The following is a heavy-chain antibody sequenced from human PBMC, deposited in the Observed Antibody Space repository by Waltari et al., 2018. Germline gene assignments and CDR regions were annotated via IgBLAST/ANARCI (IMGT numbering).Heavy chain of an antibody. J-gene: IGHJ6*02. CDR1: GGSFSGYY. Sequence: QVQLQQWGAGLLKPSETLSLTCAVYGGSFSGYYWSWIRQPPGKVREWIGEINHSGSTNYNPSLKSRVTISVDTSNNQFSLKLSSVTAADTAVYYCARESYYDSSGYPSRGYGMDVWGQGTTVTVSS. CDR3: ARESYYDSSGYPSRGYGMDV. D-gene: IGHD3-22*01. V-gene: IGHV4-34*01. CDR2: INHSGST.